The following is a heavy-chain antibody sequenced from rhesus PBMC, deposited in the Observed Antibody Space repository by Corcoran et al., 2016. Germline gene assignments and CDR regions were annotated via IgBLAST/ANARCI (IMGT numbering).Heavy chain of an antibody. J-gene: IGHJ4*01. V-gene: IGHV4-80*01. D-gene: IGHD6-25*01. CDR1: GGSFSSYW. Sequence: QVQLQESGPGLVKPSETLSLTCAVSGGSFSSYWWSWIRQPPGKGLEWIGEINGKSGSTTSNPSLKSRVTISKDASKNQCSLKLSSVTAADTAVYYCARYGRSGSWNFDYWGQGVLVTVSS. CDR3: ARYGRSGSWNFDY. CDR2: INGKSGST.